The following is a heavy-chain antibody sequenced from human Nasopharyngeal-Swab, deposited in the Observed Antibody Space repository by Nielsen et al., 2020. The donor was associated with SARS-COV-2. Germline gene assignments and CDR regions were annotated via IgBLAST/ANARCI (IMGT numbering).Heavy chain of an antibody. Sequence: GASLKISCAASGFTFSSYSMNWVRQAPGKGLEWVSSISSSSSYIYYADSVKGRFTISRDNAKNSLYLQMNSLRAEDTAVYYCARDRSSSGWYEVDYWGQGTLVTVSS. CDR3: ARDRSSSGWYEVDY. D-gene: IGHD6-19*01. CDR1: GFTFSSYS. J-gene: IGHJ4*02. V-gene: IGHV3-21*01. CDR2: ISSSSSYI.